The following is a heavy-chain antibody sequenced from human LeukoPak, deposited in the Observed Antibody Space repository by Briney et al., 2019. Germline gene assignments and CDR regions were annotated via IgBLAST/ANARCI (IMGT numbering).Heavy chain of an antibody. CDR2: IRYDESNK. D-gene: IGHD3-22*01. Sequence: GGSLRLSCAASGFTFSSYGMHWVRQAPGKGLEWVAFIRYDESNKYYADSVKGRFTISRDNSKNTLYLQMNSLRAEDTAVYYCAYYYDSSGDYWGQGTLVTVSS. CDR1: GFTFSSYG. CDR3: AYYYDSSGDY. V-gene: IGHV3-30*02. J-gene: IGHJ4*02.